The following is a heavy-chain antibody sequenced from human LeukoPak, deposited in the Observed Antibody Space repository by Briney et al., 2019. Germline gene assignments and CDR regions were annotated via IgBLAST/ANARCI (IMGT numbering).Heavy chain of an antibody. CDR3: ARRGFDYYDSSGYYVFDY. Sequence: GESLKISCKGSGYSFTSYWIGWVRQMPGKGLEWMGSIYPGDSDTRYSPSFQGQVTISADKSISTAYLQWSSLKASDTAMYYCARRGFDYYDSSGYYVFDYWGQGTLVTVSS. D-gene: IGHD3-22*01. CDR2: IYPGDSDT. CDR1: GYSFTSYW. J-gene: IGHJ4*02. V-gene: IGHV5-51*01.